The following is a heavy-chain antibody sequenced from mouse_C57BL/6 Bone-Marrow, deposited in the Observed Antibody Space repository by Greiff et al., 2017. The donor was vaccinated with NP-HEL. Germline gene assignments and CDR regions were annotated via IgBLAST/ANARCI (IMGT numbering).Heavy chain of an antibody. J-gene: IGHJ2*01. V-gene: IGHV1-50*01. CDR2: IDPSDSYT. D-gene: IGHD1-1*01. Sequence: VQLQQPGAELVKPGASVKLSCKASGYTFTSYWMQWVKQRPGQGLEWIGEIDPSDSYTNYNQKFKGKATLTVDTSSSTADMQLSSLTSEDSAVYYCARDYYGSSSLDYWGQGTTLTVSS. CDR3: ARDYYGSSSLDY. CDR1: GYTFTSYW.